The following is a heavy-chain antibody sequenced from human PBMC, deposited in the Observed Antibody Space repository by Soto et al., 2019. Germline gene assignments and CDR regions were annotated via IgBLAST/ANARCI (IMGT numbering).Heavy chain of an antibody. D-gene: IGHD2-2*01. CDR1: GGSISSGDYY. V-gene: IGHV4-30-4*01. Sequence: SSETLSLTCTVSGGSISSGDYYWSWIRQPPGKGLEWIGYIYYSGSTYYNPSLKSRVTISVDTSKNQFSLKLSSVTAADTAVYYCARDKSLYHQWFDPWGQGTLVTVSS. CDR2: IYYSGST. J-gene: IGHJ5*02. CDR3: ARDKSLYHQWFDP.